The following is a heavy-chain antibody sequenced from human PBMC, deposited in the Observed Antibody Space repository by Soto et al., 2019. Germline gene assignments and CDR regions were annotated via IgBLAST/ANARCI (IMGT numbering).Heavy chain of an antibody. CDR3: ARDGRYCSGGSCLLRDDAFDI. CDR2: IYYSGST. CDR1: GGSISSGGYY. J-gene: IGHJ3*02. Sequence: SETLSLTCTVSGGSISSGGYYWSWIRQHPGKGLEWIGYIYYSGSTYYNPSLKSRVTISVDTSKNQFSLKLSSVTAADTAVYYCARDGRYCSGGSCLLRDDAFDIWGQGTMVTVSS. D-gene: IGHD2-15*01. V-gene: IGHV4-31*03.